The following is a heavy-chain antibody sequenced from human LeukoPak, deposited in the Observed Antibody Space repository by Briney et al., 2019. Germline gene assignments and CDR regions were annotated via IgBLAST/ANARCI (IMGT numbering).Heavy chain of an antibody. V-gene: IGHV4-34*01. CDR2: INHSGST. CDR3: ARSQYRGYSYGLRGGRFDP. D-gene: IGHD5-18*01. CDR1: GGSFSGYY. Sequence: PSETLSLTCAVYGGSFSGYYWSWIRQPPGKGLEWIGEINHSGSTNYNPSLKSRVTISVDTSKNQFSLKLSSVTAADTAVYYCARSQYRGYSYGLRGGRFDPWGQGTRVTVSS. J-gene: IGHJ5*02.